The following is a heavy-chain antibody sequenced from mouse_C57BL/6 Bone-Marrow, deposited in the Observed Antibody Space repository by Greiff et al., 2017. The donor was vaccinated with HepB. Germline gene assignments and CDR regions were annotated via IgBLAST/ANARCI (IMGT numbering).Heavy chain of an antibody. CDR3: ARGHKYSRTWFAY. D-gene: IGHD2-5*01. J-gene: IGHJ3*01. CDR2: IYPGDGDT. V-gene: IGHV1-82*01. Sequence: QVQLQQSGPELVKPGASVKISCKASGYAFSSSWMNWVKQRPGKGLEWIGRIYPGDGDTNYNGKFKGKATLTADKASSTAYMQLSSLTSEDSAVYVCARGHKYSRTWFAYWGQGTLVTVSA. CDR1: GYAFSSSW.